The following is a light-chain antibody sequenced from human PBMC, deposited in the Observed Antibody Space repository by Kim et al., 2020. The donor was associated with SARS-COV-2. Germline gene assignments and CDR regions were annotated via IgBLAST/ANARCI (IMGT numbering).Light chain of an antibody. CDR3: SAWDSSLSELV. J-gene: IGLJ1*01. Sequence: QAGLTQPPSVSKGLRQTATLTCTGNNNNVGYQGATWLQQHQGHPPKVLSYSNDNRPSGISERFSASRSGNTASLTITGLQPEDEADYYCSAWDSSLSELVFGSGTKVSGL. V-gene: IGLV10-54*01. CDR1: NNNVGYQG. CDR2: SND.